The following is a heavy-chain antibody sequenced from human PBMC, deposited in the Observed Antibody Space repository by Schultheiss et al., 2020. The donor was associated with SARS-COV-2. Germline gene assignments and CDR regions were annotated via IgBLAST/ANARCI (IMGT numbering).Heavy chain of an antibody. Sequence: SQTLSLTCTVSGGSISSSNWWSWVRQPPGKGLEWIGSIYYSGSTYYNPSLKSRVTISIDKSKNQFSLRLSSVTAADTAIYYCAAGHSGYDYYYYYGMDVWGQGTTVTVSS. D-gene: IGHD5-12*01. V-gene: IGHV4-39*01. CDR1: GGSISSSNW. CDR2: IYYSGST. J-gene: IGHJ6*02. CDR3: AAGHSGYDYYYYYGMDV.